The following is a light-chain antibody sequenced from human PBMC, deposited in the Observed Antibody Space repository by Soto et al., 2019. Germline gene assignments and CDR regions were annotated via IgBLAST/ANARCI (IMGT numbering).Light chain of an antibody. V-gene: IGLV1-40*01. Sequence: QSVLTQPPSVSGAPGQRVTISCTGSSSNIGAVYDVHWYQQYPGTAPKLLIYGNSNRPSGVPDRFSGSESGTSASLAISGLQAEDEADYYCQSYDSSLSGDVFGTGTKVTVL. J-gene: IGLJ1*01. CDR2: GNS. CDR3: QSYDSSLSGDV. CDR1: SSNIGAVYD.